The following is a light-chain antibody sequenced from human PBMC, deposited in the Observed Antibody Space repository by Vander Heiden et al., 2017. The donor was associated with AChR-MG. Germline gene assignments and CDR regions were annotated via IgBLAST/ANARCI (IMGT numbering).Light chain of an antibody. J-gene: IGKJ1*01. CDR3: QQYSRSQT. CDR2: GAS. V-gene: IGKV3-20*01. CDR1: QPLSNIY. Sequence: ESVLTQSSGNLSLSPGERASLSCRASQPLSNIYLAWYQQKPGQAPRLLISGASSRATGIPDRFSGSGSGTDFTLTISRLEPEDFAVYYCQQYSRSQTFGQGTKVEIK.